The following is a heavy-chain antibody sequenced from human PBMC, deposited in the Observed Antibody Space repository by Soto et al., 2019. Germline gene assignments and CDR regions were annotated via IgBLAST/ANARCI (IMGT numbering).Heavy chain of an antibody. Sequence: QVQLVQSGAEVKKPGASVKVSCKASGYTFTGYYMHWVRQAPGQGLEWMGWINPNSGGTNYAQKFQGGVTMTRDTSISTAYMELSRLRSDDAAVYYCARALLEQNLSYYYGMDVWGQGTTVTVSS. J-gene: IGHJ6*02. D-gene: IGHD1-1*01. CDR3: ARALLEQNLSYYYGMDV. CDR1: GYTFTGYY. V-gene: IGHV1-2*02. CDR2: INPNSGGT.